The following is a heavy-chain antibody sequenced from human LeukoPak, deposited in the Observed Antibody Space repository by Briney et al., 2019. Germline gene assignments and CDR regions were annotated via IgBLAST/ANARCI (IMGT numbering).Heavy chain of an antibody. CDR2: TYYRSKWYN. V-gene: IGHV6-1*01. J-gene: IGHJ4*02. D-gene: IGHD6-13*01. CDR1: GDSVSSNSAA. Sequence: SQTLSLTCAISGDSVSSNSAAWNWIRQSPSRGLEWLGRTYYRSKWYNDYAVSVKGRIAINPDTSRNQFSLQLNSVTPEDTAVYYCARAKGRSPLFDYWGQGTLVTVSS. CDR3: ARAKGRSPLFDY.